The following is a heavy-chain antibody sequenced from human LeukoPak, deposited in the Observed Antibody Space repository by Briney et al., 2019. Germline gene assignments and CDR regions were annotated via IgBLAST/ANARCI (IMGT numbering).Heavy chain of an antibody. J-gene: IGHJ4*02. CDR3: ARGRYYYDSSGYSSPGGY. Sequence: SETLSLTCAIYGGSFSGYHWSWIRQPPGKGLEWIGEINHSGSTNYNPSLKSRVTISVDTSKNQFSLKLSSVTAADTAVYYCARGRYYYDSSGYSSPGGYWGQGTLVTVSS. CDR2: INHSGST. CDR1: GGSFSGYH. V-gene: IGHV4-34*01. D-gene: IGHD3-22*01.